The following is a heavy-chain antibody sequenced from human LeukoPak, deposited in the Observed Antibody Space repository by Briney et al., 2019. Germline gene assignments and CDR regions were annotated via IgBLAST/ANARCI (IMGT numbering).Heavy chain of an antibody. CDR1: GFTFSSYS. V-gene: IGHV3-48*04. CDR2: ISSSSSTI. CDR3: ARVGSGSFFYYYYGMDV. J-gene: IGHJ6*02. Sequence: GGSLRLSCAASGFTFSSYSMNWVRQAPGKGLEWVSYISSSSSTIYYADSVKGRFTISRDNAKNSLYLQMNSLRAEDTAMYYCARVGSGSFFYYYYGMDVWGQGTTVTVSS. D-gene: IGHD3-10*01.